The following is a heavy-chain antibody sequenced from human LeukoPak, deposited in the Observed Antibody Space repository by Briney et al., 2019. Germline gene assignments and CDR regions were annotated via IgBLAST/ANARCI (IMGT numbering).Heavy chain of an antibody. Sequence: EGSLRLSCAASGFTFSDYYMSWIRQAPGKGLEWVSYISSSGSTIYYADSVKGRFTISRDNAKNSLYLQMNSLRAEDTAVYYCARVTGYMIEDYFDYWGQGTLVTVSS. J-gene: IGHJ4*02. CDR3: ARVTGYMIEDYFDY. CDR2: ISSSGSTI. CDR1: GFTFSDYY. D-gene: IGHD3-22*01. V-gene: IGHV3-11*01.